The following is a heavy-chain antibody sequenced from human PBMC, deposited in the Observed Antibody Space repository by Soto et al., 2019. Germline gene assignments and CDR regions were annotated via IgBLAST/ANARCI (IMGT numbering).Heavy chain of an antibody. CDR2: IIPIFGTA. V-gene: IGHV1-69*06. D-gene: IGHD5-18*01. CDR3: ARDKYSYGSGYFDY. J-gene: IGHJ4*02. Sequence: QVQLVQSGAEVKKPGSSVKVSCKASGGTFSSYAISWVRQAHGKGLEWMGGIIPIFGTANYAQKFQGRVTITADKSTRTAYMELSSLGSEDTAVYYWARDKYSYGSGYFDYWGQGTLVTVSS. CDR1: GGTFSSYA.